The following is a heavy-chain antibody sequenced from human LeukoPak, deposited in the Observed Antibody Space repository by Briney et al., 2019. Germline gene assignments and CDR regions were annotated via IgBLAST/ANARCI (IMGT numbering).Heavy chain of an antibody. Sequence: GGSLKISCKGSEYSFTNYWIGWVSPMPGKGLEWLGMIYPGDSNTRYSPSFQGHVTISADWSISTAYLQWSRLKASDTAMYYCARHQGYFDPWGQGTLVTVSS. CDR3: ARHQGYFDP. CDR2: IYPGDSNT. J-gene: IGHJ5*02. CDR1: EYSFTNYW. D-gene: IGHD3-22*01. V-gene: IGHV5-51*01.